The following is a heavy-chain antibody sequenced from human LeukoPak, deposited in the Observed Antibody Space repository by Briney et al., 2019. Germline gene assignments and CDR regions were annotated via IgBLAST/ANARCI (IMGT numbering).Heavy chain of an antibody. CDR2: IYQSGST. V-gene: IGHV4-30-2*01. CDR3: ARGSRKYFDY. Sequence: SETLSLTCTVSGGSISSGSYSWSWIRQPPGKGLEWIGYIYQSGSTYYNPSLKSRVTISVDRSKNQFSLKLSSVTAADTAVYYCARGSRKYFDYWGQGTLVTVSS. D-gene: IGHD1-14*01. J-gene: IGHJ4*02. CDR1: GGSISSGSYS.